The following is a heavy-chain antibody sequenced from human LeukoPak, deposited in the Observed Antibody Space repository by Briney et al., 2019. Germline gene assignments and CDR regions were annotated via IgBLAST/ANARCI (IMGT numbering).Heavy chain of an antibody. V-gene: IGHV4-34*01. CDR2: INHSGST. CDR1: GGSFSGYY. J-gene: IGHJ4*02. CDR3: ARNHENDTALFDY. Sequence: MTSETLSLTCAVYGGSFSGYYWSWIRQPPGKGLEWIGEINHSGSTNYNPSLKSRVTISVDTSKNQFSLKLSSVTAADTAVYYCARNHENDTALFDYWGQGTLVTVSS. D-gene: IGHD5-18*01.